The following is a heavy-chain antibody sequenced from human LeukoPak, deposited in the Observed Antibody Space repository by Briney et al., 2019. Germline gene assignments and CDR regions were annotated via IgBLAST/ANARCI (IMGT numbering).Heavy chain of an antibody. CDR1: GYTFTGYY. CDR2: INPNSGGT. J-gene: IGHJ3*02. Sequence: ASVKVSCKASGYTFTGYYMHWVRQAPGQGLEWMGRINPNSGGTNYAQKFQGRVTMTRDTSISTAYMELSRLRSDDTAVYCCAREARLGCSGGSCFNDAFDIWGQGTMVTVSS. D-gene: IGHD2-15*01. CDR3: AREARLGCSGGSCFNDAFDI. V-gene: IGHV1-2*06.